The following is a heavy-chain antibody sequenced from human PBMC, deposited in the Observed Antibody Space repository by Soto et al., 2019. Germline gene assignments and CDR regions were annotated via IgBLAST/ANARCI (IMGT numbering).Heavy chain of an antibody. V-gene: IGHV3-23*01. J-gene: IGHJ5*02. CDR2: ISGGGGVST. CDR3: AKDAISLVRGVNNWFDP. D-gene: IGHD3-10*01. CDR1: GFTFSSYA. Sequence: GGSLRLSCAASGFTFSSYAMTWVRQAPGKGLGWVSGISGGGGVSTYYADSVKGRFTISRDNSMNTLYLQMNRLRAEDTAVYYCAKDAISLVRGVNNWFDPWGQGTLVTVSS.